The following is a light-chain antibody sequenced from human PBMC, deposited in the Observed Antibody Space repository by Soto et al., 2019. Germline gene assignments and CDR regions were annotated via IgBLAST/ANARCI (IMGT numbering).Light chain of an antibody. CDR2: DAS. V-gene: IGKV3-15*01. Sequence: EIVMTQSPATLSVSPGERVTLSCRASQSVSSNLAWYQQKPGQAPRLLIYDASTRATAIPARFSGSGSGTEFTLTISSLQSEDFAVYFCQHYDKWPITFGQGTRLE. J-gene: IGKJ5*01. CDR3: QHYDKWPIT. CDR1: QSVSSN.